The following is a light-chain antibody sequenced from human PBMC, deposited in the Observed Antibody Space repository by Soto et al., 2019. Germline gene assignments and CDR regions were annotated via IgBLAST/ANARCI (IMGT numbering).Light chain of an antibody. CDR3: QQYYSYPWT. J-gene: IGKJ1*01. CDR1: QGISSY. Sequence: AIRMTQSPSSLSASTGARVTITCRASQGISSYVAWYQQKPGKAPKLLIYAASTLQSGVPSRFSGSGSGTDFTLTSSCLQSEDFATYYCQQYYSYPWTFGQGTKVDIK. V-gene: IGKV1-8*01. CDR2: AAS.